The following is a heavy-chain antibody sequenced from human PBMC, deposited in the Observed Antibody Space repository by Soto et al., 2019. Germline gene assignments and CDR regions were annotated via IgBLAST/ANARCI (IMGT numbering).Heavy chain of an antibody. CDR3: ARGGGVGASLYYYYGMDV. D-gene: IGHD1-26*01. CDR1: GYTFTSYY. V-gene: IGHV1-46*03. CDR2: INPSGGST. Sequence: ASVKVSCKASGYTFTSYYMHWVRQAPGQGLEWMGIINPSGGSTSYAQKFQGRVTMTRDTSTSTVYMELSSLRSEDTAVYYCARGGGVGASLYYYYGMDVWGQGTKVTVSS. J-gene: IGHJ6*02.